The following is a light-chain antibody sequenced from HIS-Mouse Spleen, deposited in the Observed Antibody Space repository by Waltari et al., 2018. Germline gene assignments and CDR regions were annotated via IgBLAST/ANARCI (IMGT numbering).Light chain of an antibody. J-gene: IGLJ2*01. CDR2: DVS. V-gene: IGLV2-14*03. Sequence: QSALTQPASVSGSPGQSITISCTGTRSDVGGYNYVSWYQQHPGKAPKLMIYDVSNRPSGVSNRFSGSKSGNTASLTISGLQAEDKADYYCSSYTSSSFNVVFGGGTKLTVL. CDR1: RSDVGGYNY. CDR3: SSYTSSSFNVV.